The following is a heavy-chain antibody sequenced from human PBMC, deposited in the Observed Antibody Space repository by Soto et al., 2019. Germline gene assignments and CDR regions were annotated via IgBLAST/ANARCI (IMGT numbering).Heavy chain of an antibody. CDR3: ARDPADRGDYFDY. Sequence: PSETLSLTCAVYGGSFSGYYWTWIRQPPGTGLEWIGEINHSGSTNYNPSLKSRVTISLDTSKNQFSLKVSSVTAADTAVYYCARDPADRGDYFDYWGQGTLVTVS. CDR2: INHSGST. CDR1: GGSFSGYY. V-gene: IGHV4-34*01. D-gene: IGHD3-10*01. J-gene: IGHJ4*02.